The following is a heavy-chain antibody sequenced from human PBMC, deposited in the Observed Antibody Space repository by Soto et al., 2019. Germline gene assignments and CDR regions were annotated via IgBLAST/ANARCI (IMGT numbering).Heavy chain of an antibody. CDR3: ARETSAPGTFREDASDI. V-gene: IGHV1-69*12. J-gene: IGHJ3*02. CDR1: GDTFSNYV. D-gene: IGHD6-13*01. CDR2: IVPIFRTA. Sequence: QVQLVQSGAEVKKPGSSVKVACKVSGDTFSNYVINWVRQAPGQGLEWMGAIVPIFRTANYAQKFQGRVTITADEITITAYMELRGLRSDDTATYYCARETSAPGTFREDASDIWGQGTLVTVSS.